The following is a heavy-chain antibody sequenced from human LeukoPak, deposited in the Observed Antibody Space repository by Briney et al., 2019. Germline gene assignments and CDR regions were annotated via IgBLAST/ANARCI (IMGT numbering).Heavy chain of an antibody. CDR2: LSNDGRNK. V-gene: IGHV3-30*03. CDR3: ARDIRGRGGFEDFDY. CDR1: GFTFSSYG. D-gene: IGHD2-15*01. Sequence: PGRSLRLSCAASGFTFSSYGMHWVRQAPGKGLEWVAVLSNDGRNKYYADSVKGRFTISRDNSKNTLYLQMNSLRAEDTAVYYCARDIRGRGGFEDFDYWGQGTLVTVSS. J-gene: IGHJ4*02.